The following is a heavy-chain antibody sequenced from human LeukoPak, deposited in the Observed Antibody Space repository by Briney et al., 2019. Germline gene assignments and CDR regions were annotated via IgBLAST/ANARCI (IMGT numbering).Heavy chain of an antibody. D-gene: IGHD3-16*01. J-gene: IGHJ6*03. CDR1: GFTFNNYW. CDR3: ARVMAASVWRSYGSYYYYYYMDV. Sequence: PGGSLRLSCAASGFTFNNYWMGWVRQAPGKGLEWVANIKGDGSEKNYVDSVKGRFTISRDNAKNSLYLQMSSLRAADTAVYYCARVMAASVWRSYGSYYYYYYMDVWGKGTTVTVSS. V-gene: IGHV3-7*01. CDR2: IKGDGSEK.